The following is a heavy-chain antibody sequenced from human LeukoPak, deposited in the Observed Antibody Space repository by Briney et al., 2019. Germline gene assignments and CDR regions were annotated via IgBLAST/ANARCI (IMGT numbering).Heavy chain of an antibody. D-gene: IGHD5-18*01. CDR1: GFTFTSYA. J-gene: IGHJ4*02. Sequence: GGSLRLSCAASGFTFTSYAMSWVRQAPGKGLEWASAISGSGGSTYYADSVKGRFTISRDNDKNSLYLQMNSLRAEDTAVYYCARDGYSSGYLKALDYWGQGTQLTVSS. V-gene: IGHV3-23*01. CDR2: ISGSGGST. CDR3: ARDGYSSGYLKALDY.